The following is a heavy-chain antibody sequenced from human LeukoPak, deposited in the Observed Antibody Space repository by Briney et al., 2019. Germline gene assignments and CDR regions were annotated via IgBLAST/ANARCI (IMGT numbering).Heavy chain of an antibody. CDR1: GGSISSYY. D-gene: IGHD3-22*01. V-gene: IGHV4-59*01. Sequence: SETLSLTCTDSGGSISSYYWSWIRQPPGKGLEWIGYIYYSGSTNYNPSLKSRVTISVDTSKNQFSLKLSSVTAADTAVYYCARSPYYYDSSGYSLLALFDYWGQGTLVTVSS. J-gene: IGHJ4*02. CDR3: ARSPYYYDSSGYSLLALFDY. CDR2: IYYSGST.